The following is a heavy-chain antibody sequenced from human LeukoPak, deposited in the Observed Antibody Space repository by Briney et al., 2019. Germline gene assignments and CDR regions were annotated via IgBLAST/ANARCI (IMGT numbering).Heavy chain of an antibody. D-gene: IGHD4-17*01. Sequence: GGSLRLSCVASGFIFSSSSMNWVRQAPGKGLEWVSSISSSSSDIYYAESVKGRFTISTDNAKNTLYLQMNSLRDEDTAVYYCATGDYGAFDIWGQGTMVTAPS. CDR3: ATGDYGAFDI. CDR1: GFIFSSSS. CDR2: ISSSSSDI. V-gene: IGHV3-21*01. J-gene: IGHJ3*02.